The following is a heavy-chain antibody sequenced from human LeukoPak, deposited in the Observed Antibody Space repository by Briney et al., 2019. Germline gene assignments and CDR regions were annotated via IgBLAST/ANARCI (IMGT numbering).Heavy chain of an antibody. Sequence: KPSETLSLTCTVSGGSISSYYWSWIRQPPGKGLEWIGYIYYSGSTNYNPSLKSRVTISVDTSKNQFSLKLSSVTAADTAVYYCARDIDYYDSSGYYLGAFDIWGQGTMVTVSS. D-gene: IGHD3-22*01. CDR1: GGSISSYY. V-gene: IGHV4-59*01. J-gene: IGHJ3*02. CDR3: ARDIDYYDSSGYYLGAFDI. CDR2: IYYSGST.